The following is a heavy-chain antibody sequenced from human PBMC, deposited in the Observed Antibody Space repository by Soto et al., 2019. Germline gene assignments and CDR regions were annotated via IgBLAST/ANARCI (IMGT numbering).Heavy chain of an antibody. J-gene: IGHJ4*02. CDR3: AKVPHYYGSGSFLHFDY. Sequence: GGSLRLSCAASGFTFSSYAMSWVRQAPGKGLEWVSAISGSGGSTYYADSVKGRFTISRDNSKNTLYLQMNSLRAEDRAVYYCAKVPHYYGSGSFLHFDYWGQGTLVTVSS. CDR1: GFTFSSYA. V-gene: IGHV3-23*01. D-gene: IGHD3-10*01. CDR2: ISGSGGST.